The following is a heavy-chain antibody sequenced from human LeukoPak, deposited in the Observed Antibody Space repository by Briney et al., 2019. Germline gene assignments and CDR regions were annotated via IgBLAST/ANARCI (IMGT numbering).Heavy chain of an antibody. CDR3: AGLARARWFDP. V-gene: IGHV4-34*01. Sequence: SETLSLTCAVYGGSFSGYYWSWIRQPPGKGLEWIGEINHSGSTNYNPSLKSRVTISVDTSKNQFSLKLSSVTAADTAVYYCAGLARARWFDPWGQGTLVTVSS. J-gene: IGHJ5*02. CDR1: GGSFSGYY. CDR2: INHSGST.